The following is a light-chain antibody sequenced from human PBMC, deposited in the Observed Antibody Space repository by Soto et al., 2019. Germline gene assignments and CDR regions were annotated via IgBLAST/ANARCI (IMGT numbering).Light chain of an antibody. CDR2: DAS. CDR1: RSISKY. CDR3: QQRSNWRGT. V-gene: IGKV3-11*01. Sequence: EIVLTQSPVTLSLSPGERATLSCRASRSISKYLAWYQQKPGQAPRLLIYDASNRASGIPARFSGSGSGTDFTLTISSLEPEDFAVYYCQQRSNWRGTFGGGTKVEIK. J-gene: IGKJ4*01.